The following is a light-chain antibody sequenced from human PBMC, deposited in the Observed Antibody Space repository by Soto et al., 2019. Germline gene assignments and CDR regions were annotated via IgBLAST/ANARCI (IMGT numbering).Light chain of an antibody. Sequence: QSVLTQPPSASGTPGQSVTISCTGSSSNIGSNSVSWYRQVPGAAPKLLIYYDYQRPSGVPDRISGSKSGTSASLAISGLRSEDEADYYCGVWDDSLNGFFVFGSGTKVTVL. J-gene: IGLJ1*01. CDR2: YDY. V-gene: IGLV1-44*01. CDR3: GVWDDSLNGFFV. CDR1: SSNIGSNS.